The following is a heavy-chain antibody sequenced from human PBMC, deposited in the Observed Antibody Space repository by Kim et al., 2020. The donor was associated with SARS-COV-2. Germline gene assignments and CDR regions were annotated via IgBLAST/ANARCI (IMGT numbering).Heavy chain of an antibody. V-gene: IGHV3-49*03. D-gene: IGHD3-10*01. CDR3: TRDGITMVRGVIIKNVSYYYYGMDV. Sequence: GGSLRLSCTASGFTFGDYAMSWFRQAPGKGLEWVGFIRSKAYGGTTEYAASVKGRFTISRDDSKSIAYLQMNSLKTEDTAVYYCTRDGITMVRGVIIKNVSYYYYGMDVWGQGTTVTVSS. CDR2: IRSKAYGGTT. CDR1: GFTFGDYA. J-gene: IGHJ6*02.